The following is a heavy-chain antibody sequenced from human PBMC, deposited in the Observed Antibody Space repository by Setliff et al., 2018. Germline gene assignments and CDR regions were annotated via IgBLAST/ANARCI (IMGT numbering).Heavy chain of an antibody. CDR3: ARAGYIYYYYYMDV. D-gene: IGHD5-18*01. CDR2: INHSGST. V-gene: IGHV4-34*01. CDR1: GGSFSGYY. J-gene: IGHJ6*03. Sequence: LSLTCAVYGGSFSGYYWSWISQPPWKGLEWIVEINHSGSTNYNPSLKSRVTISVDTSKNQFSLKLSSVTAADTAVYYCARAGYIYYYYYMDVWGKGTTVTVSS.